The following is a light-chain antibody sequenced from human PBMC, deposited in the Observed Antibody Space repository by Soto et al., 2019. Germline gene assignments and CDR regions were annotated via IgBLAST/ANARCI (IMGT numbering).Light chain of an antibody. J-gene: IGLJ3*02. CDR2: EVT. CDR1: SSDVGRYIF. V-gene: IGLV2-14*01. CDR3: ASYTSSNSWE. Sequence: QSVLIQPASVSGSPGQSITISCTGTSSDVGRYIFVSWYQQHPGKAPKLIIYEVTNRPSEVSNRFSGSKSGNTASLTISGLQAEDEGDYFCASYTSSNSWEFGGGTKLTVL.